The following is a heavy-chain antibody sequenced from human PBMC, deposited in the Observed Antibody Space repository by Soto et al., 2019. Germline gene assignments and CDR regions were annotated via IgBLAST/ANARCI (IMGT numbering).Heavy chain of an antibody. D-gene: IGHD1-1*01. CDR2: INHSGST. CDR3: ARGGGWNQNWFDP. J-gene: IGHJ5*02. V-gene: IGHV4-34*01. Sequence: QVQLQQWGAGLLKPSETLSLTCAVYGGSFSGYYWSWIRQPPGKGLEWIGEINHSGSTNYNPSLKSRVTISVDTSKNQCSLKLSSVTAADTAVYYCARGGGWNQNWFDPWGQGTLVTVSS. CDR1: GGSFSGYY.